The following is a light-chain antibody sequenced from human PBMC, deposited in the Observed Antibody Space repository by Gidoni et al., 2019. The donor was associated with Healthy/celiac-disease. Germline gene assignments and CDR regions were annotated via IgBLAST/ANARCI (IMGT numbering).Light chain of an antibody. CDR1: NLGVKY. J-gene: IGLJ2*01. CDR3: QAWDSSNDVV. Sequence: SYELTQPPSVSVSPGQTASITCPGDNLGVKYACWYQQKPGPSPVLVIYQDSKRPSGLPERFSGSNSGNTATLTISGTQAMDEADYYCQAWDSSNDVVFGGGTKLTVL. CDR2: QDS. V-gene: IGLV3-1*01.